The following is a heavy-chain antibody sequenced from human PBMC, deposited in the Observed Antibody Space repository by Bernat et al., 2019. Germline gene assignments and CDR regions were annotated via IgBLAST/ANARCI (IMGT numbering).Heavy chain of an antibody. CDR2: MSYSGST. D-gene: IGHD4-23*01. CDR3: ARSYYGGNSVCFDP. V-gene: IGHV4-59*01. Sequence: QVQLQESGPGLVKPSETLSLTCTVSGGSISGYYWSWVRRPPGKGLEWIGYMSYSGSTNYNPSLKSRVTISVDTSNNQFSLKLSSVTAADTAMYYCARSYYGGNSVCFDPWGQGTLVTVSS. CDR1: GGSISGYY. J-gene: IGHJ5*02.